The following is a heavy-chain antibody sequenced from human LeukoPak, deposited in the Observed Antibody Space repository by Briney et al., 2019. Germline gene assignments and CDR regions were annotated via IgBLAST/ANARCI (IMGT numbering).Heavy chain of an antibody. CDR3: ARKYCSSTSCYSTPYYYYGMDV. CDR1: GGTFSSYA. V-gene: IGHV1-69*13. J-gene: IGHJ6*02. Sequence: PLASVKVSCKASGGTFSSYAISWVRQAPGQGLEWMGGIIPIFGTANYAQKFKGRVTITADESTSTAYMELSSLRSEDTAVYYCARKYCSSTSCYSTPYYYYGMDVWGQGTTVTVSS. D-gene: IGHD2-2*01. CDR2: IIPIFGTA.